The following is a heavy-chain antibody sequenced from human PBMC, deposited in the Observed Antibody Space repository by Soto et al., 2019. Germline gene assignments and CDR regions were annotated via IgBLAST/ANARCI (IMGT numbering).Heavy chain of an antibody. D-gene: IGHD1-1*01. CDR3: ARAPPDRYLSYYYYYGMDV. J-gene: IGHJ6*02. CDR2: IYYSGST. CDR1: GCSISSYY. V-gene: IGHV4-59*01. Sequence: SETLSLTCTVSGCSISSYYWSWIRQPPGKGLEWIGYIYYSGSTNYNPSLKSRVTISVDTSKNQFSLKLSSVTAADTAVYYCARAPPDRYLSYYYYYGMDVWGQGTTVTVSS.